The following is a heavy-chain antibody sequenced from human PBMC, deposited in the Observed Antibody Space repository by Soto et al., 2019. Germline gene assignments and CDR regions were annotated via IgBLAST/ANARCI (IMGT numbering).Heavy chain of an antibody. Sequence: GGSLRLSCAASGFTFSSYAMHWVRQAPGKGLEWVAVISYDGSNKYYADSVKGRFTISRDNSKNTLYLQMNSLRAEDTAVYYCAREGLSSHTIDYWGQGTLVTGSS. D-gene: IGHD3-10*01. CDR1: GFTFSSYA. V-gene: IGHV3-30-3*01. CDR2: ISYDGSNK. CDR3: AREGLSSHTIDY. J-gene: IGHJ4*02.